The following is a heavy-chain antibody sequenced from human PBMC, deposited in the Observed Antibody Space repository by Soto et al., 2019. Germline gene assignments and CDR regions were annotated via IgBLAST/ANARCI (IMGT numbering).Heavy chain of an antibody. J-gene: IGHJ4*02. Sequence: QVQLVQSGAEVKKPGASVKVSCKASGDTFTDYYIHWVRQAPGQGLEWMVTVNPSGGHTTYAQHFLGRMTMTRDTATSTLYREPTSLTSEDTAVYYCASGGRVVVVTAALDYWGEGTLVTVYS. CDR1: GDTFTDYY. CDR2: VNPSGGHT. D-gene: IGHD2-21*02. V-gene: IGHV1-46*01. CDR3: ASGGRVVVVTAALDY.